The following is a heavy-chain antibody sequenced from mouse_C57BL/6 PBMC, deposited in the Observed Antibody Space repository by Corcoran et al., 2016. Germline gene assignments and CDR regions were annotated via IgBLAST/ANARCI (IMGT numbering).Heavy chain of an antibody. CDR2: IYPGSGNT. V-gene: IGHV1-76*01. Sequence: QVQLKQSGAELVRPGASVKLSCKASGYTFTDYYINWVKQRPGQGLEWIARIYPGSGNTYYNEKFKCKATLTAEKSSSTAYMQLSSLTSEDSAVYFCARDYGNTGGYWGQGTTLTVSS. CDR1: GYTFTDYY. CDR3: ARDYGNTGGY. D-gene: IGHD2-1*01. J-gene: IGHJ2*01.